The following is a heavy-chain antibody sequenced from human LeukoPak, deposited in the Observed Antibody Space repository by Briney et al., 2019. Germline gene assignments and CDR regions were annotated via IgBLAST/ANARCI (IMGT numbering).Heavy chain of an antibody. CDR1: GFTFSNYW. J-gene: IGHJ1*01. CDR2: IKTDGSEK. Sequence: HPGGSLSLSCEGSGFTFSNYWWGWVRQAPGKGRHWGANIKTDGSEKYYVDSVKGRFTISRDNAKNSLYLQMNSLRAEDTAVYYCATYSSLNRREFQYWGQGTLLTVSS. D-gene: IGHD3-22*01. V-gene: IGHV3-7*01. CDR3: ATYSSLNRREFQY.